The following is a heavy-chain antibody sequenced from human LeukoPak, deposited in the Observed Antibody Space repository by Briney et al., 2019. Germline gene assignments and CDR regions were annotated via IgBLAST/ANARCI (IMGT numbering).Heavy chain of an antibody. CDR2: ISWNSGSI. Sequence: GGSLRLSCAASGFTFDDYAMHWVRQAPGKGLEWVSGISWNSGSIGYADSVKGRFTISRDNSKNTLYLQMNSLRAEDTAIYYCARDERLLSFLKWGQGTLVTVSS. V-gene: IGHV3-9*01. J-gene: IGHJ4*02. CDR3: ARDERLLSFLK. CDR1: GFTFDDYA. D-gene: IGHD3-3*01.